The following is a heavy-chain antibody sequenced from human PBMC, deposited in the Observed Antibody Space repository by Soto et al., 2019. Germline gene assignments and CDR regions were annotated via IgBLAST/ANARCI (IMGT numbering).Heavy chain of an antibody. CDR1: GGSISSYY. CDR2: IYYSGST. J-gene: IGHJ4*02. CDR3: ARGQPEPSSSVFPLDY. Sequence: SETLSLTCTVSGGSISSYYWSWIRQPPGKGLEWIGYIYYSGSTYYNPSLKSRVTISVDTSKNQFSLKLSSVTAADTAVYYCARGQPEPSSSVFPLDYWGQGTLVTVSS. V-gene: IGHV4-59*06. D-gene: IGHD6-6*01.